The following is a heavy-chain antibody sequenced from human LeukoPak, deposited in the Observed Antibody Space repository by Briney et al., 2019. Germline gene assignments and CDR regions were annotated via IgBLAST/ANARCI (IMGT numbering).Heavy chain of an antibody. CDR1: GYSFTGYY. D-gene: IGHD5-12*01. CDR3: ARGNGVATSPFAAVGGTFDL. J-gene: IGHJ4*02. CDR2: IIPVFGTT. Sequence: SVKVSCKASGYSFTGYYMHWVRQAPGQGPEWMGGIIPVFGTTDYAQRFQGRLTITADAATGTAHMDLSSLRSEDTAVFYCARGNGVATSPFAAVGGTFDLWGQGTLVTVSS. V-gene: IGHV1-69*13.